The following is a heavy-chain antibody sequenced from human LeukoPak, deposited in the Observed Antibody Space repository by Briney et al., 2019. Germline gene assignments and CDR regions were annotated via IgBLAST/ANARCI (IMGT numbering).Heavy chain of an antibody. CDR3: ARGGQQLVFDY. Sequence: SETLSHTCTVSGGSISSGSYYWSWIRQPAGKGLEWIGRFYTSGSTNYSPSLKSRVTISVDTSKNQFSLKLSSVTAADTAVYYCARGGQQLVFDYWGQGTLVTVSS. J-gene: IGHJ4*02. D-gene: IGHD6-13*01. V-gene: IGHV4-61*02. CDR1: GGSISSGSYY. CDR2: FYTSGST.